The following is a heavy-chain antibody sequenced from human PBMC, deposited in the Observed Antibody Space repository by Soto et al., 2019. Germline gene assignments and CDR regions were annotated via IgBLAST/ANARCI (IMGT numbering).Heavy chain of an antibody. Sequence: QVQLVQSGAEVKKPGSSVKVSCKASGGTFSRYTFTWVRQAPGQGLEWMGRIIPILDIPNYAQNFQGRVTMTADKSHGTAYLELGRLTSDDTAVYYCASHFTGVLVLGASPPGGDNYGWDVWGQGTTVTVSS. CDR2: IIPILDIP. D-gene: IGHD2-15*01. V-gene: IGHV1-69*02. CDR1: GGTFSRYT. CDR3: ASHFTGVLVLGASPPGGDNYGWDV. J-gene: IGHJ6*02.